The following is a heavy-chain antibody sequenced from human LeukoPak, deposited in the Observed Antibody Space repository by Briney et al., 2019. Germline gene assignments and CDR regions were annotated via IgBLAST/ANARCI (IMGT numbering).Heavy chain of an antibody. V-gene: IGHV3-7*01. J-gene: IGHJ4*02. D-gene: IGHD3-22*01. Sequence: PGGSLRLSCAASGFTFSNYWMSWVRQAPGKGLEWVANINQDGSEKYSVDSVKGRFTISRDNAKNSLFLQMNSLRAEDTAVYYCARVYYHSSVYRPIDSWGQGTLVTVSS. CDR1: GFTFSNYW. CDR2: INQDGSEK. CDR3: ARVYYHSSVYRPIDS.